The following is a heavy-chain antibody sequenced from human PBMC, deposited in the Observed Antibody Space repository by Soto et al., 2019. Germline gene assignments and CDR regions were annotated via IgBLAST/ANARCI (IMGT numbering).Heavy chain of an antibody. J-gene: IGHJ6*03. CDR1: GDTFSDYY. CDR2: INPNSGAT. CDR3: ARESGGATATLDYYYFYMDV. Sequence: QVQPVQSGAEVRKPGASVTVSCRTSGDTFSDYYIHWVRQAPGQGLEWMGWINPNSGATNYAQKFRGWVTMTRDTSIRTVYMQLSRLRSDDTAVYYCARESGGATATLDYYYFYMDVWGTGTTVTVSS. D-gene: IGHD5-12*01. V-gene: IGHV1-2*04.